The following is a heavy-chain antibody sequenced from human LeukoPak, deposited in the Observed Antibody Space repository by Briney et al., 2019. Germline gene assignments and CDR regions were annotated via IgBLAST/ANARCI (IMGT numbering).Heavy chain of an antibody. CDR1: GFTFSSYN. CDR3: ARVGSVTRIFDY. Sequence: GGSLRLSCAASGFTFSSYNMNWVRQAPGKGLEWVSSISSSSSYIYYADSVKGRFTISRDNAKNPLYLQMNSLRAEDTAVYYCARVGSVTRIFDYGGQGTLVTVSS. V-gene: IGHV3-21*01. CDR2: ISSSSSYI. D-gene: IGHD4-17*01. J-gene: IGHJ4*02.